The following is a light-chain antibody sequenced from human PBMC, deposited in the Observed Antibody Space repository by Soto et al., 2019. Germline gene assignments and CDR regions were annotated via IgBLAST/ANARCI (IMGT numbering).Light chain of an antibody. CDR2: DAS. V-gene: IGKV1-33*01. CDR3: KQYNSIPS. Sequence: DIQMTQSPSSLSASEGDRVTITCQSSQDVSRNLNWFQQKPGEAPQLLIYDASNLERGVPSRFSGGGSGTDFPLTISSLQPEDVATYYRKQYNSIPSFGGGTEVEIK. CDR1: QDVSRN. J-gene: IGKJ4*01.